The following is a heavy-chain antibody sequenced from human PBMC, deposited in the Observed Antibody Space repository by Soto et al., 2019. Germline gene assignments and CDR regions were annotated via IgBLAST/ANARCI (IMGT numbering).Heavy chain of an antibody. D-gene: IGHD3-22*01. CDR2: ISAYNGNT. CDR3: ASGGSYYYDSSGSAFDI. Sequence: GASVKVSCKASGYTFTSYGISWVRQAPGQGLEWMGWISAYNGNTNYAQKLQGRVTMTTDTSTSTAYMELRSLRSADTAVYYCASGGSYYYDSSGSAFDIWGQGTMVTVSS. V-gene: IGHV1-18*01. J-gene: IGHJ3*02. CDR1: GYTFTSYG.